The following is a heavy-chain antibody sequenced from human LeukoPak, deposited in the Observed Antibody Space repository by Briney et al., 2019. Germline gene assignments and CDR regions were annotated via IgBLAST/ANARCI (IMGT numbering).Heavy chain of an antibody. J-gene: IGHJ4*02. CDR1: GGSFSSYA. D-gene: IGHD3-22*01. CDR3: ARDPHYYDSSGYG. CDR2: IIPIVGIG. Sequence: SVKVSCKASGGSFSSYAIGWVRQAPGQGLEWMGRIIPIVGIGNYAQKFQGRVTITADKSTRTAYMELSSLRSDDTAVYYCARDPHYYDSSGYGWGQGTLVTVSS. V-gene: IGHV1-69*04.